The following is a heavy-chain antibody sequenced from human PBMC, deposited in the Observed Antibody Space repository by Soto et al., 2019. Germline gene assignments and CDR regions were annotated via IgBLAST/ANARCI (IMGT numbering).Heavy chain of an antibody. D-gene: IGHD3-10*01. CDR3: AREYYGSGSYYSYYYGMDV. V-gene: IGHV3-48*02. CDR1: GFTFSSYS. Sequence: GGSLRLSCAASGFTFSSYSMNWVRQAPGKGLEWVSYISSSSSTIYYADSVKCRFTISRDNAKNSLYLQMNSLIDEDTAVYYCAREYYGSGSYYSYYYGMDVWGQGTTVTVFS. CDR2: ISSSSSTI. J-gene: IGHJ6*02.